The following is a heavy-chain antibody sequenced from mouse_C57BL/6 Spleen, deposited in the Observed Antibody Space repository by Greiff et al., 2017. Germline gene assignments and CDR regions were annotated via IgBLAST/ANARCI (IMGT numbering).Heavy chain of an antibody. CDR3: ARGGVEYYFDY. V-gene: IGHV5-4*01. CDR2: ISDGGSYT. J-gene: IGHJ2*01. CDR1: GFTFSSYA. Sequence: EVQRVESGGGLVKPGGSLKLSCAASGFTFSSYAMSWVRQTPEKRLEWVATISDGGSYTYYPDNVKGRFHISRDNAKNNLYLQMSHLKSEDTAMYYCARGGVEYYFDYWGQGTTLTVSS.